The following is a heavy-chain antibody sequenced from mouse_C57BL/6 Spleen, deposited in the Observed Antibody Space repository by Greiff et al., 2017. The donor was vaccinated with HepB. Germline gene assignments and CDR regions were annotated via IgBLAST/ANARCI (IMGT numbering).Heavy chain of an antibody. J-gene: IGHJ2*01. CDR1: GYTFTSYW. CDR3: ARPHYGNLFDY. V-gene: IGHV1-59*01. Sequence: QVQLQQPGAELVRPGTSVKLSCKASGYTFTSYWMHWVKQRPGQGLEWIGVIDPSDSYTNYNQKFKGKATLTVDTSSSTAYMQLSSLTSEDSAVYYCARPHYGNLFDYWGQGTTLTVSS. D-gene: IGHD2-1*01. CDR2: IDPSDSYT.